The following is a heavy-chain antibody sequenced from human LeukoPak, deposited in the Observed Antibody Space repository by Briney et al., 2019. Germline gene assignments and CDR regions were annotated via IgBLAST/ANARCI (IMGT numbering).Heavy chain of an antibody. CDR3: AKGVVGLALDFDY. J-gene: IGHJ4*01. V-gene: IGHV3-23*01. CDR2: ISGSGGST. D-gene: IGHD6-19*01. Sequence: GGSLRLSLAASGFTLISTAMSRVRRAPGKGLEWVSRISGSGGSTDYADPVKARFTISRDNSKTTPYLQMTSLRATAPAVYYCAKGVVGLALDFDYWGQGTLVTVSS. CDR1: GFTLISTA.